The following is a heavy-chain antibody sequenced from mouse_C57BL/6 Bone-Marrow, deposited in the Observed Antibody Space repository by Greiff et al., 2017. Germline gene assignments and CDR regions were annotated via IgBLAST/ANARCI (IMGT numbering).Heavy chain of an antibody. Sequence: VQLQQSGAELVRPGASVKLSCTASGFNIQDYYMHWVKQRPEQGLEWIGRIDPEDGDTEYAPKFQGKATMTADTSSNTAYLQLSSLTSEETAVYYCTGRLRYYFDYWGQGTTLTVSS. CDR2: IDPEDGDT. D-gene: IGHD2-4*01. CDR1: GFNIQDYY. V-gene: IGHV14-1*01. CDR3: TGRLRYYFDY. J-gene: IGHJ2*01.